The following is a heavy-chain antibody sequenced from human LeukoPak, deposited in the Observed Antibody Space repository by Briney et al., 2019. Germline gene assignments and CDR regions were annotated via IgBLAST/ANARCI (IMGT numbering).Heavy chain of an antibody. D-gene: IGHD6-25*01. CDR2: INTDGSTT. V-gene: IGHV3-74*01. J-gene: IGHJ4*02. Sequence: GGSLRLSCAASGFTFSSYWMHWVRHAPGKGLVWVSRINTDGSTTNYADSVKGRFTISRGNAENTLYLQMNSLRAEDTAVYYCARRSPAAVWGQGALVTVSS. CDR3: ARRSPAAV. CDR1: GFTFSSYW.